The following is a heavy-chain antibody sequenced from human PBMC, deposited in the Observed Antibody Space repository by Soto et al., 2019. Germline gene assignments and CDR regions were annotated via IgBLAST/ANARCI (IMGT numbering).Heavy chain of an antibody. CDR2: IYSSGST. CDR3: ARAIAGYSYGAYYYYFMDV. Sequence: SETLSLTCTVSGGSISSDYWSWIRQPPGKGLEWIGNIYSSGSTNYNPSLKSRVTISEDTSNNQFSLKLNSVTAADTAVYYCARAIAGYSYGAYYYYFMDVWGKGTTVTVS. D-gene: IGHD5-18*01. J-gene: IGHJ6*03. V-gene: IGHV4-4*08. CDR1: GGSISSDY.